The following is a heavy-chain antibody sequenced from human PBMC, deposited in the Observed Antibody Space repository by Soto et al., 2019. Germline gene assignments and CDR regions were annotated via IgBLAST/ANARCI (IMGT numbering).Heavy chain of an antibody. Sequence: QVQLQESGPGLVQPSGTLSLTCAVSGDSINNSHWWSWVRQTPGKGLEWIGETYHSGTTNYNPSLKTRGTISIDKSKNQFSLKMNSVTAADTAVYYCAREGNSSPARGPNWFDPWGQGTLVTVSS. D-gene: IGHD6-13*01. CDR1: GDSINNSHW. J-gene: IGHJ5*02. CDR2: TYHSGTT. CDR3: AREGNSSPARGPNWFDP. V-gene: IGHV4-4*02.